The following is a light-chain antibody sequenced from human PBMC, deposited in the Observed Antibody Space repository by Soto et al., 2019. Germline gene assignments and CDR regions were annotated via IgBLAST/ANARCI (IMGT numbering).Light chain of an antibody. CDR1: SSNIGTKT. V-gene: IGLV1-44*01. Sequence: QSVLTQPPSASGTPGQRVTISWSGSSSNIGTKTVNWYQQLPGTAPKLLIYSNNQRPSGVPDRFSGSKSGTSASLAITGLQSEDEGDFYCAAWDDILYGVVFGGATKLTVL. J-gene: IGLJ2*01. CDR3: AAWDDILYGVV. CDR2: SNN.